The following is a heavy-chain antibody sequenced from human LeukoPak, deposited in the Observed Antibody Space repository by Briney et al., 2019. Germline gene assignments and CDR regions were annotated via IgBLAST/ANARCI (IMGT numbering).Heavy chain of an antibody. CDR3: AAGLACTNGVCYDTFDY. D-gene: IGHD2-8*01. CDR2: ISGSGGST. Sequence: GGSLRLSCAASGFTFSSYAMSWVRQAPGKGLEWVSAISGSGGSTYYADSVKGRFTISRDNSKSTLFLQVNSLRAEDTAVYYCAAGLACTNGVCYDTFDYWGQGTLVTVSS. J-gene: IGHJ4*02. V-gene: IGHV3-23*01. CDR1: GFTFSSYA.